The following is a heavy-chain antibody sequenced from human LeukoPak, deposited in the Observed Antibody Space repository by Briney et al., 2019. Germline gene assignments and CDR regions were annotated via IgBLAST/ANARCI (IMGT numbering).Heavy chain of an antibody. Sequence: GGSLRLSCAPSGFTFSSYPMRCVRDAPGKGLEWVSAISGSGGSTYYADSVKGRFTISRDNSKNTLYLQMNSLRAEDTAVYYCAKETTYYYGSGSYEDYWGQGTLVTVSS. CDR1: GFTFSSYP. D-gene: IGHD3-10*01. V-gene: IGHV3-23*01. J-gene: IGHJ4*02. CDR2: ISGSGGST. CDR3: AKETTYYYGSGSYEDY.